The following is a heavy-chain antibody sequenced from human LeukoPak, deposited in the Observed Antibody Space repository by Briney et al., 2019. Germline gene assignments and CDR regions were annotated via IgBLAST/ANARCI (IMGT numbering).Heavy chain of an antibody. V-gene: IGHV4-59*01. CDR3: ARLLDNDSSGDPDTFDM. D-gene: IGHD3-22*01. Sequence: KPSETLSLTCPLSADSKRNDYWGWIRQPPGKWLEWLGFIYYSGTTRYKPSLQSRVTISADTSKNQFSLKLTSVTAADTAVYFCARLLDNDSSGDPDTFDMWGQGTVVTVSS. CDR2: IYYSGTT. J-gene: IGHJ3*02. CDR1: ADSKRNDY.